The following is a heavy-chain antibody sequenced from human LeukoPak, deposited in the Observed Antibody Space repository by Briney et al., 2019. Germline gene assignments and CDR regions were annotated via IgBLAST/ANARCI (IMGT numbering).Heavy chain of an antibody. D-gene: IGHD3-10*01. J-gene: IGHJ3*02. CDR2: IKQDGSEK. CDR3: ARAHYYGSGSYYTRAFDI. Sequence: PGGSLRLSCAASGFTFSSYWMSWVRQAPGKGLEWVANIKQDGSEKYYVDSVKGRFTISRDDAKNSLYLQMNSLRAEDTALYHCARAHYYGSGSYYTRAFDIWGQGTMVTVSS. CDR1: GFTFSSYW. V-gene: IGHV3-7*03.